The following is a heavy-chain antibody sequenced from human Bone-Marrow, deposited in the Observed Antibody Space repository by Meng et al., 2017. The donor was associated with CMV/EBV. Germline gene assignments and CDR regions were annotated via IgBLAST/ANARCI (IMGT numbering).Heavy chain of an antibody. CDR3: SRYMDNSASLSDY. CDR1: GFTLSGSA. Sequence: SGFTLSGSAIHWVRQASGKGLEWVGRIKSKAKNYATAYGASVQGRFTISRDDSKNTAYLQMNSLKTEDTAIYYCSRYMDNSASLSDYWGQGTLVTVSS. J-gene: IGHJ4*02. V-gene: IGHV3-73*01. CDR2: IKSKAKNYAT. D-gene: IGHD6-19*01.